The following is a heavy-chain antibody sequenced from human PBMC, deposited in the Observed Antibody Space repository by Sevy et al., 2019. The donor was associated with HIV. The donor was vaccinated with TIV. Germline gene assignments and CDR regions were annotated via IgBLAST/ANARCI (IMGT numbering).Heavy chain of an antibody. CDR1: GGTFSSYA. J-gene: IGHJ4*02. CDR2: IIPIFGTA. CDR3: ARVRYYYSSGYYYL. D-gene: IGHD3-22*01. Sequence: ASVKVSCKASGGTFSSYAISWVRQAPGQGLEWMGGIIPIFGTANYAQKFQGRVTITADESTSTAYMELSSLGSEETAVYYCARVRYYYSSGYYYLWGQGTLVTVSS. V-gene: IGHV1-69*13.